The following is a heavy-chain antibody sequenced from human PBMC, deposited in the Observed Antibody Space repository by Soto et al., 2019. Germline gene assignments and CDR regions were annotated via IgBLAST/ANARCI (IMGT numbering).Heavy chain of an antibody. J-gene: IGHJ4*02. CDR3: AKDLYPSFGGVIVNGLLFDY. CDR2: ISGSGGST. D-gene: IGHD3-16*02. Sequence: GGSLRLSCAASGFTFSSYAMSWVRQAPGKGLEWVSAISGSGGSTYYADSVKGRFTISRDNSKNTLYLQMNSLRAEDTAVYYCAKDLYPSFGGVIVNGLLFDYWGQGTLVTVSS. CDR1: GFTFSSYA. V-gene: IGHV3-23*01.